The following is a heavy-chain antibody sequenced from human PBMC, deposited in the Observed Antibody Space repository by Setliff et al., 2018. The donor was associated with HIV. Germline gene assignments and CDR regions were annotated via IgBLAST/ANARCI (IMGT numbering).Heavy chain of an antibody. CDR3: ARHGYSSDLRTSYCDS. D-gene: IGHD5-18*01. Sequence: KPSETLSLTCTVSGGSININNYYWGWIRQPPGKGLEWIGSIYYSGATYYKPSLKSRLTIAIDTSKNQFSLKLRSVTAADTAVYYCARHGYSSDLRTSYCDSWGQGSLVTVSS. J-gene: IGHJ4*02. V-gene: IGHV4-39*01. CDR1: GGSININNYY. CDR2: IYYSGAT.